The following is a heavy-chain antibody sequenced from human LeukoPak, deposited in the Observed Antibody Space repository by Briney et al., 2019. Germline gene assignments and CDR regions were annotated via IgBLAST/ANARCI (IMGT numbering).Heavy chain of an antibody. D-gene: IGHD1-26*01. CDR1: GFTFDDYG. CDR2: INWNGGGT. CDR3: ARLRVVWDLDDAFDI. Sequence: GGSLRLSCAASGFTFDDYGMNWVRQAPGKGLEWVSGINWNGGGTVYADSVKGRFTISRDNAKNSLYLQMNNLRAEDTALYYCARLRVVWDLDDAFDIWGQGTMVIVSS. J-gene: IGHJ3*02. V-gene: IGHV3-20*04.